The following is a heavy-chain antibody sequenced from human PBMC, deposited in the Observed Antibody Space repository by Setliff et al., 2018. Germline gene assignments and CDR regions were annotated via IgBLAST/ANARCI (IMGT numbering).Heavy chain of an antibody. V-gene: IGHV4-59*11. Sequence: PSETLSLTCTVSGGSISSHYWSWIRQPPGKGLEWIGYIYYSGSTNYNPSLKSRVTISVDTSKNQFSLKLSSVTAADTAVYYCARAKGYCSSTSCRIYYFDYWGQGTLVTVSS. CDR1: GGSISSHY. J-gene: IGHJ4*02. D-gene: IGHD2-2*01. CDR2: IYYSGST. CDR3: ARAKGYCSSTSCRIYYFDY.